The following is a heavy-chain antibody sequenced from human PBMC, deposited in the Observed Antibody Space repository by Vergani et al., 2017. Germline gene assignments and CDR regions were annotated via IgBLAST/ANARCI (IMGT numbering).Heavy chain of an antibody. CDR2: ISSSGSTI. J-gene: IGHJ3*02. D-gene: IGHD2-2*01. V-gene: IGHV3-11*01. CDR3: ARETCSSTSCLYLGVAFDI. Sequence: QVQLVESGGGLVKPGGSLRLSCAASGFTFSDYYMSWIRQAPGKGLEWVSYISSSGSTIYYADSVKGRFTISRDNAKNSLYLQMNSLRAEDTAVYYCARETCSSTSCLYLGVAFDIWGQGTMVTVSS. CDR1: GFTFSDYY.